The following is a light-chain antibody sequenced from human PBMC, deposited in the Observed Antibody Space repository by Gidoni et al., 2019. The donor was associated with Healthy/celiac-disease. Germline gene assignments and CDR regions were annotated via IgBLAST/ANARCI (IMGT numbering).Light chain of an antibody. J-gene: IGLJ2*01. Sequence: SNGLTQPPSVSVSPGQTASITCSGDELGDKYACWYQQKPGQSPVLVIYQDSKRPSGIPERFSGSNSGNTATLTISGTQAMDEADYYCQAWDSSTAVFGGGTKLTVL. CDR1: ELGDKY. V-gene: IGLV3-1*01. CDR2: QDS. CDR3: QAWDSSTAV.